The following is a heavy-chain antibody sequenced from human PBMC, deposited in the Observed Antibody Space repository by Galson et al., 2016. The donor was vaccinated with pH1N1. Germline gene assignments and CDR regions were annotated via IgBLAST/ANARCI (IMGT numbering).Heavy chain of an antibody. V-gene: IGHV1-69*02. Sequence: SVKVSCKASGGTFSSYTINWVRQAPGQGLEWMGRIIPILGIANYAQKFQGRVTITADKSTSTAYMEVISLISDDTAVYYCARSAAAVGQAFDMLGQGTKVTVSS. D-gene: IGHD6-13*01. J-gene: IGHJ3*02. CDR3: ARSAAAVGQAFDM. CDR1: GGTFSSYT. CDR2: IIPILGIA.